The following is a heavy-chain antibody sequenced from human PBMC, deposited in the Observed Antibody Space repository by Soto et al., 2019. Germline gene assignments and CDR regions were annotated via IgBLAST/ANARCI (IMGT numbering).Heavy chain of an antibody. CDR2: ISSSSSSYI. V-gene: IGHV3-21*01. CDR1: GFTFSSYS. Sequence: NPGGSLRLSCAASGFTFSSYSMNWVRQAPGKGLEWVSSISSSSSSYIYYADSVKGRFTISRDNAKNSLYLQMNSLRAEDTAVYYCARDLAGEYSSSWNWFDPWGQGTLVTVSS. D-gene: IGHD6-6*01. J-gene: IGHJ5*02. CDR3: ARDLAGEYSSSWNWFDP.